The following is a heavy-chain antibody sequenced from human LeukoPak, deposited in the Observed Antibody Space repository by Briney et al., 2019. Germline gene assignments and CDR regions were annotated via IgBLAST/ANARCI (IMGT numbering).Heavy chain of an antibody. CDR3: ARDRIAAAAPIGY. D-gene: IGHD6-13*01. CDR2: ISAYNGNT. V-gene: IGHV1-18*01. Sequence: GASVKVSCKASGYTFTSYGISWVRQAPGQGLEWMGWISAYNGNTNYAKKFQRRVTMTTDTSTSTAYMELRSLRSDDTAVYYCARDRIAAAAPIGYWRQGTLLTVSS. J-gene: IGHJ4*02. CDR1: GYTFTSYG.